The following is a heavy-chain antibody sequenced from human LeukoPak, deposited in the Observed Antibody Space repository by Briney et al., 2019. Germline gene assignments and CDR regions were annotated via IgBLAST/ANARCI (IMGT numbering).Heavy chain of an antibody. CDR2: INPNSGGT. J-gene: IGHJ6*03. CDR3: ARESVATISPGYYYYMDV. Sequence: GASVKVSCKASGYTFTGYYMHWVRQAPGQGLEWMGWINPNSGGTNYAQKFQGRVTMTRDTSISTAYMELSRLRSDDTAVYYCARESVATISPGYYYYMDVWGKGTTVAISS. D-gene: IGHD5-12*01. V-gene: IGHV1-2*02. CDR1: GYTFTGYY.